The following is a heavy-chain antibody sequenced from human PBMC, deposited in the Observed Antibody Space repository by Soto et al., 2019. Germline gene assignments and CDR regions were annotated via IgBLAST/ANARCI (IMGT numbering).Heavy chain of an antibody. CDR2: ISYDGSNK. V-gene: IGHV3-30-3*01. CDR1: GFTFSSYA. CDR3: ARSRPLRHFDY. J-gene: IGHJ4*02. D-gene: IGHD4-17*01. Sequence: QVQLVESGGGVVQPGRSLRLSCAASGFTFSSYAMHWVRRAPGKGLEWVAVISYDGSNKYYADSVKGRFTISRDNSKNTLYLQMNSLRAEDTAVYYCARSRPLRHFDYWGQGTLVTVSS.